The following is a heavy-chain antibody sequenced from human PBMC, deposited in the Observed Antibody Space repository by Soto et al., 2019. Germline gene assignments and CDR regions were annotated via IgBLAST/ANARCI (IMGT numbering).Heavy chain of an antibody. D-gene: IGHD2-15*01. CDR2: IKQDGSEK. CDR3: ASHYCSGGSCLFGP. CDR1: GFTFSSYW. J-gene: IGHJ5*02. Sequence: GGSLRLSCAASGFTFSSYWMSWVRQAPGKGLEWVANIKQDGSEKYYVDSVKGRFTISRDNAKNSLYLQMNSLRAEDTAVYYWASHYCSGGSCLFGPGGRGTLVTVSS. V-gene: IGHV3-7*01.